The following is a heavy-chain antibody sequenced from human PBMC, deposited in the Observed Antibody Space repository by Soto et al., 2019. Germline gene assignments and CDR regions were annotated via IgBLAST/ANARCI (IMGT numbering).Heavy chain of an antibody. CDR3: VRGPYYGLYYFDS. Sequence: QVLLVESGGGVVQPGTSLRLSCAASGFTIGSYGMHWVRQAPGKGLEWVAGLWYDGDDKYYGDSVKGRLTISRDNSRNTLYLQMKSLRAEDTAVYYCVRGPYYGLYYFDSWGQGTLVTVSS. J-gene: IGHJ4*02. V-gene: IGHV3-33*01. CDR1: GFTIGSYG. D-gene: IGHD3-10*01. CDR2: LWYDGDDK.